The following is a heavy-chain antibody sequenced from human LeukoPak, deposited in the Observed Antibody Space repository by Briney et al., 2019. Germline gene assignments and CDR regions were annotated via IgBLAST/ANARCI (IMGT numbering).Heavy chain of an antibody. V-gene: IGHV4-34*01. J-gene: IGHJ4*02. Sequence: PSETLSLTCAVYGGSFSGYYWSWIRQPPGKGLEWIGEINHSGSTNYNPSLKSRVTLSVDTSKNQFSLKLSSVTAADTAVYYCASVPRTSRPLDYWGQGTLVTVST. CDR3: ASVPRTSRPLDY. D-gene: IGHD2-2*01. CDR1: GGSFSGYY. CDR2: INHSGST.